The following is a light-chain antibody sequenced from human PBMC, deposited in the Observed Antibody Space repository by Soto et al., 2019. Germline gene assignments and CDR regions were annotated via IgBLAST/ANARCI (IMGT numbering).Light chain of an antibody. CDR3: QQYGSSPWT. J-gene: IGKJ1*01. Sequence: EIVLTQSPGTLYLSPGERATLSCRASQSVASSYLAWHQQKPGQAPRLLIYGASSRANGIPDRFSGSGSGTDFTLTIRRLEPEDFAVYFCQQYGSSPWTFGQGTKVDIK. CDR1: QSVASSY. V-gene: IGKV3-20*01. CDR2: GAS.